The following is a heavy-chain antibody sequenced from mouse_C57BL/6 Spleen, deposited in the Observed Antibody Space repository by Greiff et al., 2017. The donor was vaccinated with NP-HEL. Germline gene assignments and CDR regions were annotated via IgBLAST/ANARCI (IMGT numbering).Heavy chain of an antibody. CDR3: TTGWFRDY. D-gene: IGHD2-3*01. V-gene: IGHV14-4*01. CDR2: IDPENGDT. Sequence: EVQLQQSGAELVRPGASVKLSCTASGFNIKDDYMHWVKQRPEQGLEWIGWIDPENGDTEYASKFQGKATITADTSSNTAYLQLSSLTSEDTAVYYCTTGWFRDYWGQGTTLTVSS. J-gene: IGHJ2*01. CDR1: GFNIKDDY.